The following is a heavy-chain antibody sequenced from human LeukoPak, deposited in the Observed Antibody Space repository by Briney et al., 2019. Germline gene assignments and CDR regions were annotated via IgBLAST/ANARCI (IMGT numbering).Heavy chain of an antibody. CDR2: IYTSGNT. Sequence: SKTLSLTCTVSGGSISSYNWSWIRQPAGKGLEWMGRIYTSGNTNYNPALKSRVTMSVDTSKNQFSLKLSSVTAADTAVYYCARSDSSSWYSWFDPWGQGTLVTVSS. CDR3: ARSDSSSWYSWFDP. V-gene: IGHV4-4*07. J-gene: IGHJ5*02. D-gene: IGHD6-13*01. CDR1: GGSISSYN.